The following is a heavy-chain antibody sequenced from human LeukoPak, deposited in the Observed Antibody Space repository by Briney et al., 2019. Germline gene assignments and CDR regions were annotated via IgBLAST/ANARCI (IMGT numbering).Heavy chain of an antibody. Sequence: GSLRLSCAASGFTFSSYWMSLVRQAPGKGLAWVANKKQDGSEKYYVDSVKGRFTISRDNAKNSLYLQMNSLRAEDTAVYYCARGYSSSWYDYYYYYMDVWGKGTTVTVSS. CDR3: ARGYSSSWYDYYYYYMDV. V-gene: IGHV3-7*01. CDR2: KKQDGSEK. D-gene: IGHD6-13*01. J-gene: IGHJ6*03. CDR1: GFTFSSYW.